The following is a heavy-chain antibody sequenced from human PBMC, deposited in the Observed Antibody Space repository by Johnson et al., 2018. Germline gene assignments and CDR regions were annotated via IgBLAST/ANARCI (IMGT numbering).Heavy chain of an antibody. Sequence: VQLVQSGGGLVQPGGSLRLSCAASGFTFSSYAMSWVRQAPGKGLEWVSGISWNSGSIGYADSVKGRFTISRDNAKNSLYLQMNSLKTEDTAVYYCTGGRDGYPPGAGAFDIWGQGTMVTVSS. CDR3: TGGRDGYPPGAGAFDI. CDR2: ISWNSGSI. CDR1: GFTFSSYA. V-gene: IGHV3-23*04. D-gene: IGHD5-24*01. J-gene: IGHJ3*02.